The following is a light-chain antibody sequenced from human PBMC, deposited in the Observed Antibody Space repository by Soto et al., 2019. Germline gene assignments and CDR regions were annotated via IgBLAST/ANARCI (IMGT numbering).Light chain of an antibody. CDR1: QSLTMS. CDR2: KTS. CDR3: QHWTDCSWT. J-gene: IGKJ1*01. Sequence: DIHMTQSPSTLSASVGDRVTITSRASQSLTMSLAWYQQKPGKAPNLLIYKTSSLESGVPSRFSGSGSGTEFTLTISSLHPDDFATYYCQHWTDCSWTFGQGTKVEV. V-gene: IGKV1-5*03.